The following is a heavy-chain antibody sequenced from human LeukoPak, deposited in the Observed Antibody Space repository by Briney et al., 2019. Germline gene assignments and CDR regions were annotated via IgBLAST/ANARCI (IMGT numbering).Heavy chain of an antibody. Sequence: ASVKVSCKASGYTFTSYYMHWVRQAPGQGLEWMGIINPSGGSTSYAQKFQGRVTMTRDTSTSTVYMELSSLRSEDTAVYYCARVKYDFWSGYYSYYFDYWGQGTLVTVSS. CDR1: GYTFTSYY. CDR3: ARVKYDFWSGYYSYYFDY. D-gene: IGHD3-3*01. V-gene: IGHV1-46*01. J-gene: IGHJ4*02. CDR2: INPSGGST.